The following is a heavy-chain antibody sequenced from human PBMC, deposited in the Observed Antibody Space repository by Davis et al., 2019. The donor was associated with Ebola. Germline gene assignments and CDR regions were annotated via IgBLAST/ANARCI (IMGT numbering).Heavy chain of an antibody. D-gene: IGHD2-2*01. CDR3: AKDRAPYCSSTSCYPFDY. Sequence: GESLKISCAASGFTFDDYTMHWVRQAPGKGLEWVSLISWDGGSTHYADSVKGRFTISRDNSKNTLYLQMNSLRAEDTAVYYCAKDRAPYCSSTSCYPFDYWGQGTLVTVSS. CDR2: ISWDGGST. V-gene: IGHV3-43*01. J-gene: IGHJ4*02. CDR1: GFTFDDYT.